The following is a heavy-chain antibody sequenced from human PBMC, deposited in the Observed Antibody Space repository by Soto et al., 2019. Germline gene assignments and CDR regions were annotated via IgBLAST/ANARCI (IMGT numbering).Heavy chain of an antibody. J-gene: IGHJ4*02. CDR3: ARDRSVVVVPATPDY. CDR2: ISYDGSNK. D-gene: IGHD2-15*01. CDR1: GFTFSTYV. Sequence: QVQLVESGGGVVQPGRSLRLSCAASGFTFSTYVMHWVRQAPGKGLEWVALISYDGSNKYYADSAKGRFTISRDNSKNTLYLQMNSLRVEETAVYYCARDRSVVVVPATPDYWGQGTLVTVSS. V-gene: IGHV3-30-3*01.